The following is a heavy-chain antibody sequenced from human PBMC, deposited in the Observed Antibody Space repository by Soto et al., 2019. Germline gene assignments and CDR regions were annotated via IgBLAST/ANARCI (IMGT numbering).Heavy chain of an antibody. CDR2: IYSGGST. D-gene: IGHD6-19*01. Sequence: HPGGSLRLSCAASGFTVSSNYMSWVRQAPGKGLEWVSVIYSGGSTYYADSVKGRFTISRHNSKNTLYLQMNSLRAEDTAVYYCARDSHSSGWPYDAFDIWGQGTMVTVSS. J-gene: IGHJ3*02. CDR3: ARDSHSSGWPYDAFDI. V-gene: IGHV3-53*04. CDR1: GFTVSSNY.